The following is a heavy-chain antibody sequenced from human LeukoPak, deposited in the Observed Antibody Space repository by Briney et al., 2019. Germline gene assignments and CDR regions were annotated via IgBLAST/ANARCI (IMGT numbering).Heavy chain of an antibody. D-gene: IGHD1-26*01. CDR1: GFIFRSYP. CDR3: ARDGVGTAFDL. V-gene: IGHV3-30*01. Sequence: GGSLRLSCAASGFIFRSYPMHWVRQAPGKGLEWVAVVPYDGSSENYADSVNGRFTISRDNSKNTLYLQMNSLRAEDTAVFYCARDGVGTAFDLWGQGTMVTVSS. CDR2: VPYDGSSE. J-gene: IGHJ3*01.